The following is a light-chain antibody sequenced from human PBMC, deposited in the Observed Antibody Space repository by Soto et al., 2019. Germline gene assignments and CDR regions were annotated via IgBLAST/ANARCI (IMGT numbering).Light chain of an antibody. CDR3: CSYAGSSAWV. CDR1: SSDVGSYNL. CDR2: EGS. V-gene: IGLV2-23*01. Sequence: QSALTQPASVSGSPGQSITISCTGNSSDVGSYNLVSWYQQHSGKAPKLMIYEGSKRSSGVSNRFSGSKSGNTASLTISGLQAEDEADYYWCSYAGSSAWVFGGGTKLTVL. J-gene: IGLJ3*02.